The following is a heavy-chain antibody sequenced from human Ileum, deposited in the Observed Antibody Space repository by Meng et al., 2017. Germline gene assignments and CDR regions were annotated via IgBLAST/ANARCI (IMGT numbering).Heavy chain of an antibody. D-gene: IGHD3-16*02. Sequence: SDTLSLTCTVSGYSITSIYFWGWIRQSPGKGLEWIGAINHSGITYYNPSIKSRVTISVDTTKKQFSLRLSSVTAADTAVYYCAREVVPGYFQHWGQGTLVTVSS. V-gene: IGHV4-38-2*02. J-gene: IGHJ1*01. CDR1: GYSITSIYF. CDR2: INHSGIT. CDR3: AREVVPGYFQH.